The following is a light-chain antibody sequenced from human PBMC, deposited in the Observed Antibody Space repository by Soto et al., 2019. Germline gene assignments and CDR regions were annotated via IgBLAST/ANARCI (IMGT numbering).Light chain of an antibody. CDR1: QSINKW. Sequence: RQEHCTLAEEGISRFTIYYLDSQSINKWLAWYQHKPGKAPNLLIYEVSTLHSGVPSRFSGSGSGTEFTLTICCFQPEDFASYCCLEHNILPFSFGGVS. CDR2: EVS. CDR3: LEHNILPFS. J-gene: IGKJ4*01. V-gene: IGKV1-5*03.